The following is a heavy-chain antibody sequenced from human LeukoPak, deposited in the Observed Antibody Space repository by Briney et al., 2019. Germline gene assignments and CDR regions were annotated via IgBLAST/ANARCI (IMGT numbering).Heavy chain of an antibody. J-gene: IGHJ4*02. V-gene: IGHV3-23*01. CDR1: GFTFSSYA. D-gene: IGHD1-7*01. CDR2: ISGSGGST. CDR3: AKDRGWNYYFDY. Sequence: PGGSLRLSCAAPGFTFSSYAMSWVRQAPGKGLEWVSAISGSGGSTYYADSVKGRFTISRDNSKNTLYLQMNSLRAEDTAVYYCAKDRGWNYYFDYWGQGTLVTVSS.